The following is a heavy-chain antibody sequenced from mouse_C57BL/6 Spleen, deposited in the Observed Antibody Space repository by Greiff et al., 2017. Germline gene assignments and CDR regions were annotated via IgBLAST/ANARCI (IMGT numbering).Heavy chain of an antibody. CDR1: GYTFTSYW. D-gene: IGHD3-1*01. CDR2: IYPSDSAT. J-gene: IGHJ2*01. V-gene: IGHV1-61*01. CDR3: ENRGAQYFDY. Sequence: VQLQQPGAELVRPGSSVKLSCKASGYTFTSYWLDWVKQRPGQGLEWIGNIYPSDSATHYNQQFKDKATLTVDKAASTACMQHSSLTTAKSADYYGENRGAQYFDYWGQGTTLTVSS.